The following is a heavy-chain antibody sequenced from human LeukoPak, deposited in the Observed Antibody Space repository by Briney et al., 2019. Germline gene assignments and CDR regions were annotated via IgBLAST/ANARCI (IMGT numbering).Heavy chain of an antibody. CDR3: AKVNWNDDERNY. CDR2: ISYSGENT. V-gene: IGHV3-23*01. J-gene: IGHJ4*02. CDR1: GYTFRACA. D-gene: IGHD1-1*01. Sequence: VGALRLSCAAPGYTFRACAISWVRHAPGEGLEWVSAISYSGENTHYGDSVKGRFTISRDNSKNTLYLQMNSLRAEDTAVYYCAKVNWNDDERNYWGQGTLVTVSS.